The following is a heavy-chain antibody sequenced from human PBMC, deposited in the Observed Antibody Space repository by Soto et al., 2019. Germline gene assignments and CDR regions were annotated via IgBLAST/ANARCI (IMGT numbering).Heavy chain of an antibody. J-gene: IGHJ3*02. Sequence: GGSLRLSCAASGFTFSGYAMSWVRQAPGKGLEWVSAITESGGKTFYADSVKGRFTISRDNSKNTLHLQMNSLRAEDTALYYCAKDKPGTTVFDIWGQGTMVTVSS. CDR3: AKDKPGTTVFDI. D-gene: IGHD1-1*01. V-gene: IGHV3-23*01. CDR2: ITESGGKT. CDR1: GFTFSGYA.